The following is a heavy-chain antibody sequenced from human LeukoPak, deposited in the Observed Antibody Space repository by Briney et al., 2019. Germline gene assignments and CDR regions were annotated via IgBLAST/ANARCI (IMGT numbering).Heavy chain of an antibody. D-gene: IGHD6-19*01. J-gene: IGHJ4*02. CDR3: ARGRSAVAEKAETFDY. Sequence: SETLSLTCAVYGGSFRGYYWSWIRQPPGKGLEWIGEINHSGSTNYNPSLKSRVTISVDTSKNQFSLKLSSVTAADTAVYYCARGRSAVAEKAETFDYWGQGTLVTVSS. V-gene: IGHV4-34*01. CDR2: INHSGST. CDR1: GGSFRGYY.